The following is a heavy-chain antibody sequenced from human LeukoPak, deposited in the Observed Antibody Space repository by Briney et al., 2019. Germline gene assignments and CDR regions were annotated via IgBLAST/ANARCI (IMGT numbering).Heavy chain of an antibody. Sequence: PGGSLRLSCAASGFTFSSYAMSWVRQAPGKGLEWVSAICGSGGSTYYADSVKGRFTISRDNSKNTLYLQMNSLRAEDTAVYYCAKHTMIVVVLYYFDYWGQGTLVTVSS. J-gene: IGHJ4*02. D-gene: IGHD3-22*01. CDR3: AKHTMIVVVLYYFDY. V-gene: IGHV3-23*01. CDR1: GFTFSSYA. CDR2: ICGSGGST.